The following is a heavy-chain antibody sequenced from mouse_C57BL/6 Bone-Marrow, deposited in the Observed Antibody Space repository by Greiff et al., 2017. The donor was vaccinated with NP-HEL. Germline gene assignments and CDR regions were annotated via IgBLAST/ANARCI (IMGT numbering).Heavy chain of an antibody. Sequence: VQLQQSGPELVKPGASVKIPCKASGYTFTDYNMDWVKQSHGKSLEWIGDINPNNGGTIYNQKFKGKATLTVDKSSSTAHMELRSLTSEDTAVYYCARSARGYYEFAYWGQGTLVTVSA. CDR1: GYTFTDYN. V-gene: IGHV1-18*01. CDR3: ARSARGYYEFAY. CDR2: INPNNGGT. D-gene: IGHD2-3*01. J-gene: IGHJ3*01.